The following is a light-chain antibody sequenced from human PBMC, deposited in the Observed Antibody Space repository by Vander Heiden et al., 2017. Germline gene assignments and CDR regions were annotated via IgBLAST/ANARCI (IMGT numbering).Light chain of an antibody. Sequence: QSVLTQPPSASGTPGQRVTISCSGSSSNIGSNTVNWYQQLPGTAPKLLIYSNNQRPSGVPDRFSGSNSGTSASLAISGLQSEHEADYYCAAWDDSLNGVVFGGGTKLTVL. J-gene: IGLJ2*01. CDR3: AAWDDSLNGVV. CDR2: SNN. V-gene: IGLV1-44*01. CDR1: SSNIGSNT.